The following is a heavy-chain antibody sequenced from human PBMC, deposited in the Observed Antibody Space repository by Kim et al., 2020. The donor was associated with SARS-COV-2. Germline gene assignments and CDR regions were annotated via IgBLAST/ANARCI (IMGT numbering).Heavy chain of an antibody. J-gene: IGHJ4*02. CDR2: INHSGST. V-gene: IGHV4-34*01. CDR3: ARCPISTLDDIVVVPATEGRVFDY. Sequence: SETLSLTCAVYGGSFSGYYWSWIRQPPGKGLEWIGEINHSGSTNYNPSLKSRVTISVDTSKNQFSLKLSSVTAADTAVYYCARCPISTLDDIVVVPATEGRVFDYWGQGTLVTVSS. CDR1: GGSFSGYY. D-gene: IGHD2-2*01.